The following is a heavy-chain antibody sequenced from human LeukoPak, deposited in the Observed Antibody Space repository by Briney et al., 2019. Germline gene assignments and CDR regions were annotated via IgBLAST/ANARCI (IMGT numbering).Heavy chain of an antibody. D-gene: IGHD6-13*01. Sequence: SQTLSLTCAISGGSVSSNRSAWNWIRQSPSRGLEWLGRTYYRSKWYNDYALPVKSRITINPDTSKNQFSPQLNSVTPEDTAVYYCARDQEQQLGFDYWGQGTLVTVSS. V-gene: IGHV6-1*01. CDR3: ARDQEQQLGFDY. CDR1: GGSVSSNRSA. J-gene: IGHJ4*02. CDR2: TYYRSKWYN.